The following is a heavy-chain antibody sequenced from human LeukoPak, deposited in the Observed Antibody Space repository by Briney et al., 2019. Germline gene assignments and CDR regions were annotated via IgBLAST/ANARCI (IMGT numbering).Heavy chain of an antibody. CDR1: GFTFTNAW. J-gene: IGHJ4*02. CDR3: TRYSSGWY. V-gene: IGHV3-15*01. D-gene: IGHD6-19*01. Sequence: PGGSLRLSCAASGFTFTNAWMSWVRQAPGKGLEWVGRIRSKTDGGTADYAAPVKGRFTISRDDSKNTLYLQMNSLRAEDTAVYYCTRYSSGWYWGQGTLVTVS. CDR2: IRSKTDGGTA.